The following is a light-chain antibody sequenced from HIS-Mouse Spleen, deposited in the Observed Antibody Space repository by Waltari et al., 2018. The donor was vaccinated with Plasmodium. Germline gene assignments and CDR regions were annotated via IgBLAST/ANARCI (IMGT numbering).Light chain of an antibody. CDR3: QVWDSSTVV. CDR1: NIGSKN. J-gene: IGLJ2*01. V-gene: IGLV3-9*01. CDR2: RDS. Sequence: SYELTQPLSLSVALGQTARITFGVYNIGSKNMHWYQQNPGQAPVLVIYRDSNRPSGIPERFSGSNSGNTATLTISRAQAGDEADYYCQVWDSSTVVFGGGTKLTVL.